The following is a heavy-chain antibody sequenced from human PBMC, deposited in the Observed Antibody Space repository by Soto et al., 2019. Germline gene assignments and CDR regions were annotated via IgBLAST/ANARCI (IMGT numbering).Heavy chain of an antibody. V-gene: IGHV3-30-3*01. J-gene: IGHJ1*01. CDR3: ASSARGLEYFQH. Sequence: QVQVVESGGGVVQPGRSPRLSCAASGFTFSSYAMHWVRQAPGKGLEWVAVISYDGINEYYVDSVKGRFTISRDNSKNALYLQMNSLRPEDTAVYYCASSARGLEYFQHWGQGTLVTVSS. D-gene: IGHD4-17*01. CDR2: ISYDGINE. CDR1: GFTFSSYA.